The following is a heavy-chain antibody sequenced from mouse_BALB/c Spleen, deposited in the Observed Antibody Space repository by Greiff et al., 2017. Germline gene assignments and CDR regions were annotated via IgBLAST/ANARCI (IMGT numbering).Heavy chain of an antibody. CDR3: VREYSNEDDYAMDY. J-gene: IGHJ4*01. V-gene: IGHV2-9*02. CDR2: IWAGGST. Sequence: VHLVESGPGLVAPSQSLSITCTVSGFSLTSYGVHWVRQPPGKGLEWLGVIWAGGSTNYNSALMSRLSISKDNSKSQVFLKMNSLQTDDTAMYYCVREYSNEDDYAMDYWGQGTSVTVSS. CDR1: GFSLTSYG.